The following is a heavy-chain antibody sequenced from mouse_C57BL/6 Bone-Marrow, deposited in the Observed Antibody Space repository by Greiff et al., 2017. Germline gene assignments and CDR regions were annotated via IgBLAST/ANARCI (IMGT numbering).Heavy chain of an antibody. J-gene: IGHJ1*03. CDR3: ARAGSSYRYVDV. CDR1: GYAFSSSW. D-gene: IGHD1-1*01. V-gene: IGHV1-82*01. Sequence: QVQLQQSGPELVKPGASVKISCKASGYAFSSSWMNWVKQRPGKGLEWIGRIYPGDGDTNYNGKFKGKATLTADKSSSTAYMQLSSLTSEYSAVYFCARAGSSYRYVDVWGTGTTVTVSS. CDR2: IYPGDGDT.